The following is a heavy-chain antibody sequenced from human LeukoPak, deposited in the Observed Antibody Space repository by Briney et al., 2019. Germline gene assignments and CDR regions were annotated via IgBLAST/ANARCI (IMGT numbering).Heavy chain of an antibody. J-gene: IGHJ4*02. CDR1: GGSISSSSYY. CDR3: ARSPFLRYFDYAWH. D-gene: IGHD3-9*01. V-gene: IGHV4-39*01. CDR2: IYYSGST. Sequence: PSETLSLTCTVSGGSISSSSYYWGWIRQPPGKGLEWIGSIYYSGSTYYNPSLKSRVTISVDTSKNQFSLKLSSVTAADTAVYYCARSPFLRYFDYAWHWGQGTLVTVSS.